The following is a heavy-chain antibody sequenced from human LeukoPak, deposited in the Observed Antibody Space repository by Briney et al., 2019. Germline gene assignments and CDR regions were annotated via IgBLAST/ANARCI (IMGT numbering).Heavy chain of an antibody. D-gene: IGHD4-23*01. V-gene: IGHV3-48*01. J-gene: IGHJ4*02. Sequence: GGSLRLSCAASGFTFSTYSMKWVRQAPGKGLECVSYISYSSSPIYYADSVKGRFTISRDNAKNSLYLQMNSLRAEDTAVYYCARAVGNHFDYWGQGTLVTVST. CDR2: ISYSSSPI. CDR1: GFTFSTYS. CDR3: ARAVGNHFDY.